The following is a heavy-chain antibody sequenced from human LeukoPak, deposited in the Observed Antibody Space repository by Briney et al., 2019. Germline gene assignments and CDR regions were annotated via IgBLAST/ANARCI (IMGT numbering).Heavy chain of an antibody. CDR3: AYGYSGYVPNFDY. J-gene: IGHJ4*02. Sequence: GGSLRLSCAASGFTFSSYGMHWVRQAPGKGLEWVAGILYDGSNKYYADSVKGRFTISRDNAKNTLYLQMNSLRAEDTAVYYCAYGYSGYVPNFDYWGQGTLVTVSS. D-gene: IGHD5-12*01. CDR1: GFTFSSYG. V-gene: IGHV3-33*03. CDR2: ILYDGSNK.